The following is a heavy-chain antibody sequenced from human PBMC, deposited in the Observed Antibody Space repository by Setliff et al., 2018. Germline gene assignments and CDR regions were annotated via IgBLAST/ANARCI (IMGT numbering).Heavy chain of an antibody. CDR2: IIPLLETV. CDR3: ARINFYVSSGFYYASDY. CDR1: GDTFNTYT. J-gene: IGHJ4*02. V-gene: IGHV1-69*06. D-gene: IGHD3-22*01. Sequence: ASVKVSCKASGDTFNTYTLSWVRQAPGQGLEWMGGIIPLLETVKYAQKFQGRLTITADKSTSTGYMELSSLTSEDTAMYFCARINFYVSSGFYYASDYWGQGTLVTVSS.